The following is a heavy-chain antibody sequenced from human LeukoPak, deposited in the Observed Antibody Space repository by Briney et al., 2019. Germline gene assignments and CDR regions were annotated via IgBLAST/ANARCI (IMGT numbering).Heavy chain of an antibody. CDR3: ARGRPRSSSWYYYYYGMDV. Sequence: GASVKVSCKASGYTFTSYDINWVRQATGQGLEWMGWMNPNSCNTGYAQKFQGRVTMTRNTSISTAYMELSSLRSEDTAVYYCARGRPRSSSWYYYYYGMDVWGQGTTVTVSS. CDR1: GYTFTSYD. CDR2: MNPNSCNT. J-gene: IGHJ6*02. V-gene: IGHV1-8*01. D-gene: IGHD6-13*01.